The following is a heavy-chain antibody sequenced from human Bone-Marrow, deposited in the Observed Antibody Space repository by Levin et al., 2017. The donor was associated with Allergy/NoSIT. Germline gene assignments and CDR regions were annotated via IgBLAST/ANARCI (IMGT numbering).Heavy chain of an antibody. V-gene: IGHV3-15*01. CDR2: FLSQSDGGAP. J-gene: IGHJ4*02. Sequence: GGSLRLSCAASGFTFSSVSMTWVRQAPGKGLEWVGRFLSQSDGGAPEYAAAVEGSFTISRDDPKNTLFLQMSSLRTEDTGVYYCTTGITRWQGDYFDFWGQGTLVTVSS. CDR1: GFTFSSVS. D-gene: IGHD1-1*01. CDR3: TTGITRWQGDYFDF.